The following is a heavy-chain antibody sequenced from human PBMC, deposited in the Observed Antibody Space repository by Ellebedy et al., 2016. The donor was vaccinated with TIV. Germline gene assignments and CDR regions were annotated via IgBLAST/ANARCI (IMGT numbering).Heavy chain of an antibody. CDR3: ARDIVGILDY. Sequence: SLKISCAASGFTISDYYISWIRQAPGKGLEWVSYISSSGSTIYYADSVNGRFTISRDNAKNSLYLQMNSLRAEDTAVYYCARDIVGILDYWGKGTLVTVSS. CDR2: ISSSGSTI. V-gene: IGHV3-11*01. D-gene: IGHD3-22*01. CDR1: GFTISDYY. J-gene: IGHJ4*02.